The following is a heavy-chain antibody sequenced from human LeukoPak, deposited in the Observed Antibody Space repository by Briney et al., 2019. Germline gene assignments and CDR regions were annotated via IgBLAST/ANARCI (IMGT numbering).Heavy chain of an antibody. V-gene: IGHV3-48*03. Sequence: PGGSLRLSCAASGFTFSSYEMNWVRQAPGKGLEWVSYISSSGSTIYYADSVKGRFTISRDNAKNPLYLQMNSLRAEDTAVYYCARVGSGYMIDYWGQGTLVTVSS. D-gene: IGHD3-22*01. J-gene: IGHJ4*02. CDR3: ARVGSGYMIDY. CDR1: GFTFSSYE. CDR2: ISSSGSTI.